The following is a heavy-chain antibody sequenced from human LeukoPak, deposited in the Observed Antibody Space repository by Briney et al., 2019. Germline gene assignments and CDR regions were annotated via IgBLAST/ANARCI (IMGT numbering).Heavy chain of an antibody. Sequence: GGSLRLSCAASGFTFSSYAMSWVRQAPGKGLEWVSAISGRGGSTYYADSVKGRFTVSRDNSKNTLYLQMNSLRAGDTAVYYCAKGEQEAKTPTGAPQDYYYMDVWGKGTTVTVSS. CDR2: ISGRGGST. CDR3: AKGEQEAKTPTGAPQDYYYMDV. V-gene: IGHV3-23*01. J-gene: IGHJ6*03. D-gene: IGHD1-1*01. CDR1: GFTFSSYA.